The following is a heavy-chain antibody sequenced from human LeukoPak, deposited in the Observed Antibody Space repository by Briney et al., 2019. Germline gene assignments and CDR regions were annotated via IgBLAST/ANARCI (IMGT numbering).Heavy chain of an antibody. V-gene: IGHV4-4*09. Sequence: SETLSLTCTVSGGSISSYYWSWIRQPPGKGLEWIGYIYTSGSTNYNPSLKCRVTISVDTSKNQFSLKLSSVTAADTAVYYCARHPRSGHAFDYWGQGTLVTVSS. CDR1: GGSISSYY. CDR3: ARHPRSGHAFDY. CDR2: IYTSGST. J-gene: IGHJ4*02.